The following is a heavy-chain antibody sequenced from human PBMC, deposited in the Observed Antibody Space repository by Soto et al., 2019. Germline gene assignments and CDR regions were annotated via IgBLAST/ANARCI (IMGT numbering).Heavy chain of an antibody. CDR2: INHSGST. CDR1: GGSFSGYY. CDR3: ARGRSYCSGGSCRRTCFDY. Sequence: PSETLSLTCAVYGGSFSGYYWSWIRQPPGKGLEWIGEINHSGSTNYNPSLKSRVTISVDTSKNQFSLKLSSVTAADTAVYYCARGRSYCSGGSCRRTCFDYWGHGTLVTVSS. D-gene: IGHD2-15*01. V-gene: IGHV4-34*01. J-gene: IGHJ4*01.